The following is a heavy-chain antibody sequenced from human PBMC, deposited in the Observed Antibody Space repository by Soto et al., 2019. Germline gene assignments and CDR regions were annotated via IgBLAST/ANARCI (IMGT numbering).Heavy chain of an antibody. CDR3: TRGADYGDYNFDY. CDR1: GYNFISYY. CDR2: INPSGGSA. V-gene: IGHV1-46*03. D-gene: IGHD4-17*01. J-gene: IGHJ4*02. Sequence: ASVKVSCKAPGYNFISYYMHWVRQAPGQGLEWMGIINPSGGSARYAQKFQGRVTMTRDTSTSTVYMELRSLRSEDTAVYYCTRGADYGDYNFDYWGQGTLVTVSS.